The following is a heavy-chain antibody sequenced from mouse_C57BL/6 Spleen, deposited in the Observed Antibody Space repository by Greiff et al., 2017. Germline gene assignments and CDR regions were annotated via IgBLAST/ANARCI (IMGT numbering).Heavy chain of an antibody. CDR2: ISDGGSYT. V-gene: IGHV5-4*01. J-gene: IGHJ2*01. Sequence: EVMLVESGGGLVKPGGSLKLSCAASGFTFSSYALSWVRQTPEKRLEWVATISDGGSYTYYPDNVKGRFTISRDNAKNNLYLQMSHLKSEDTAMYYCAREELRRSYFDYWGQGTTLTVSS. CDR3: AREELRRSYFDY. D-gene: IGHD2-12*01. CDR1: GFTFSSYA.